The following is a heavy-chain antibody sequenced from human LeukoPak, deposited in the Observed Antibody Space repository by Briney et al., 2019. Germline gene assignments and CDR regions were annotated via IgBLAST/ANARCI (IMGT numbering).Heavy chain of an antibody. CDR3: SGRVSGDDAFDI. D-gene: IGHD2-15*01. CDR2: IYYSGST. Sequence: PSETLSLTCTASGGSISSGGYYWSWIRQHPGKGLEWIGYIYYSGSTYYNPSLKSRVTISVDTSKNQFSLKLSSVTAADTAVYYCSGRVSGDDAFDIWGQGTMVTVSS. V-gene: IGHV4-31*03. CDR1: GGSISSGGYY. J-gene: IGHJ3*02.